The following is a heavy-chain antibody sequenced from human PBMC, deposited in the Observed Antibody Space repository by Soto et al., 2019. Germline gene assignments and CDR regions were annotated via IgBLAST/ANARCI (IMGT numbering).Heavy chain of an antibody. CDR3: ARAGPSASYSYTMDV. J-gene: IGHJ6*02. CDR2: IRSDGSIT. Sequence: GSLRLSCAASGFTFSSYYMHWVRQAPGKGLEWVSRIRSDGSITHYADSVKGRFTISRDNAKNTLYLQMNSLRAEDTAVFYCARAGPSASYSYTMDVWGQGITVTVSS. CDR1: GFTFSSYY. V-gene: IGHV3-74*01.